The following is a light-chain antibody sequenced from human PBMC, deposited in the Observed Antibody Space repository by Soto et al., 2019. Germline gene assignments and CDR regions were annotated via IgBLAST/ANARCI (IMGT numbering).Light chain of an antibody. V-gene: IGKV1-5*03. Sequence: DIQMTQSPSTLSASVGDRVTITCRASQSISSWLAWYQQKPGKAPKLLIYKASSLESGVPSRFSGSGSGTEFTLTISSLQRDDFATYYRQQYNSYPLTFGGGTKVEIK. CDR1: QSISSW. J-gene: IGKJ4*01. CDR3: QQYNSYPLT. CDR2: KAS.